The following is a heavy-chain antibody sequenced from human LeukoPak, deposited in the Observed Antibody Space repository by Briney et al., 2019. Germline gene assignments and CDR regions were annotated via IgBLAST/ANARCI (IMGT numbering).Heavy chain of an antibody. V-gene: IGHV1-2*04. Sequence: ASVKVSCKASGYTFTGYYMHWVRQAPGQGLEWMGWINPNSGGTNYAQKFQGWVTMTRDTSISTAYIELSRLRSDDTAVYYCARDKAYGSGSYDYWGQGTLVTVSS. CDR1: GYTFTGYY. D-gene: IGHD3-10*01. CDR2: INPNSGGT. CDR3: ARDKAYGSGSYDY. J-gene: IGHJ4*02.